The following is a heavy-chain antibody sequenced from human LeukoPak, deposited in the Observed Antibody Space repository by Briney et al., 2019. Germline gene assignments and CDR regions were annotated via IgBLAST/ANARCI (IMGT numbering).Heavy chain of an antibody. J-gene: IGHJ4*02. CDR2: INHSGST. D-gene: IGHD6-6*01. V-gene: IGHV4-34*01. CDR3: AGSSYPRPDY. Sequence: KPSETLSLTCAVYGGSFSGYYWSWIRQPPGKGLEWIGEINHSGSTNYNPSLKSRVTISVDTSKNQFSLKLSSVTAADTAVYYCAGSSYPRPDYWGQGTLVTVSS. CDR1: GGSFSGYY.